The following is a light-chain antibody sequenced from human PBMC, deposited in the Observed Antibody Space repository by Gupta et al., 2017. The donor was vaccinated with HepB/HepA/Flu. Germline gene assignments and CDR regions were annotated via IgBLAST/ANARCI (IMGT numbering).Light chain of an antibody. CDR2: DAS. CDR1: QSVSSY. CDR3: QQRRNWSFT. V-gene: IGKV3-11*01. Sequence: EIVLTQSPATLSLSPGERATLSCRASQSVSSYLAWYQQKPGQAPRLLIYDASNRATGIPARFSGSGSGTDFTLTISSLEPQDFAVYYCQQRRNWSFTFGHGTKVDIK. J-gene: IGKJ3*01.